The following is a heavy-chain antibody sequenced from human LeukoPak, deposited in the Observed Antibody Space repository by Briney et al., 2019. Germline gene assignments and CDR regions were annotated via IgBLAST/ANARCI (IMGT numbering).Heavy chain of an antibody. CDR1: GGSISSYY. D-gene: IGHD2-21*01. CDR3: ARAFCVGECFVLHIFFDS. CDR2: IYQRATV. J-gene: IGHJ4*02. V-gene: IGHV4-4*07. Sequence: SETLSLTCTVSGGSISSYYWSWIRQPAGKGLEWIGSIYQRATVHYNPSLKSRVTISLDTSKNHFSLNLRSMQASDTAVYYCARAFCVGECFVLHIFFDSWGQGTLVTVSS.